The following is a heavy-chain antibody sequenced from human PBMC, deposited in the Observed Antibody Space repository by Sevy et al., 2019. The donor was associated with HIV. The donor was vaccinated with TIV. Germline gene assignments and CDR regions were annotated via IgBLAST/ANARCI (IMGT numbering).Heavy chain of an antibody. CDR1: GFTFSSHA. Sequence: GGSLRLSCAASGFTFSSHAMHWVRQAPGKGLEWVALISYDGVIKYYAESVKGRFTISRDNSRNTLYLQMNSLRADDTAVYYCAREAGYSTGWSPGNYWGQGTLFTVSS. J-gene: IGHJ4*02. CDR3: AREAGYSTGWSPGNY. D-gene: IGHD6-19*01. V-gene: IGHV3-30*14. CDR2: ISYDGVIK.